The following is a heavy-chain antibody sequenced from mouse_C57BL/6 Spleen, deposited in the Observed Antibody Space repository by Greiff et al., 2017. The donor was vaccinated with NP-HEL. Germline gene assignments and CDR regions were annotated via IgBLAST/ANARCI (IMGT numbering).Heavy chain of an antibody. J-gene: IGHJ4*01. CDR2: LNPNYGTT. CDR3: AKEGITTVVAKGYAMDY. CDR1: GYSFTDYN. D-gene: IGHD1-1*01. Sequence: VQLQQSGPELVKPGASVKISCKASGYSFTDYNMNWVKQSNGKSLEWIGVLNPNYGTTSYNQKFKGKATLTVDQSSSTAYMQLNSLTSEDSAVYYCAKEGITTVVAKGYAMDYWGQGTSVTVSS. V-gene: IGHV1-39*01.